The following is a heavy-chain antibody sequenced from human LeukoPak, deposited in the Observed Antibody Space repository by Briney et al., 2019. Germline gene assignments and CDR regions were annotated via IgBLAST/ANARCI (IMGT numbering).Heavy chain of an antibody. Sequence: GGSLRLSCAASGFTFSSYWMSWVRQAPGKGLEWVANIKQDGSEKYYVDSVKGRFTISRDNAKSSLYLQMNSLRAEDTAVYYCARDSLGVYSSSWYWYRNAEYFQHWGQGTLVTVSS. J-gene: IGHJ1*01. D-gene: IGHD6-13*01. CDR3: ARDSLGVYSSSWYWYRNAEYFQH. V-gene: IGHV3-7*01. CDR1: GFTFSSYW. CDR2: IKQDGSEK.